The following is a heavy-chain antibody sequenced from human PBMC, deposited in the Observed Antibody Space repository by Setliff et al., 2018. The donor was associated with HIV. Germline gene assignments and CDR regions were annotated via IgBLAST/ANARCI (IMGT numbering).Heavy chain of an antibody. CDR3: ARVSCSSWYSIPLYYYYSMDV. J-gene: IGHJ6*03. D-gene: IGHD6-13*01. V-gene: IGHV4-34*01. CDR2: MQHSGRT. CDR1: GGSFSGYC. Sequence: PSETLSLTCAVYGGSFSGYCWSWIRQPPGKGLEWIEEMQHSGRTNYNPSLRSRVTTSVDTSKSQFSLKLSSVTAADTAVYYCARVSCSSWYSIPLYYYYSMDVWGKGTTVTVSS.